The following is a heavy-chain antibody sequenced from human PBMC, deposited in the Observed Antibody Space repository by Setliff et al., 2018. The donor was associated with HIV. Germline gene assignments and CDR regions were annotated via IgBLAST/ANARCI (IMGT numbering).Heavy chain of an antibody. CDR2: IWDDGSNK. J-gene: IGHJ6*03. D-gene: IGHD3-3*01. V-gene: IGHV3-33*01. CDR1: GFGLSRYA. CDR3: ARAGAKTYYDFWSGPYYYYYYMDV. Sequence: PGGSLRLSCATSGFGLSRYAMHWVRQAPGKGLEWVAVIWDDGSNKYYADSVKGRFTISRDNAKNSLYLQMNSLRAEETAVYYCARAGAKTYYDFWSGPYYYYYYMDVWGKGTTVTVSS.